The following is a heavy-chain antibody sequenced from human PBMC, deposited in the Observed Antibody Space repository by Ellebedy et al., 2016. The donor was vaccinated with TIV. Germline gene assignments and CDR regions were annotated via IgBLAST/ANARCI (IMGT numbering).Heavy chain of an antibody. CDR2: INEGAGTT. J-gene: IGHJ3*02. D-gene: IGHD3-16*01. CDR1: GFTFSTYT. Sequence: GESLKISCAASGFTFSTYTMSWVRQAPGKGLDWVSAINEGAGTTYADSVKGRFTISRDNAKNSLYLQMNSLRAEDTAVYYCASGHRGISFGIWGQGTMVTVSS. V-gene: IGHV3-23*01. CDR3: ASGHRGISFGI.